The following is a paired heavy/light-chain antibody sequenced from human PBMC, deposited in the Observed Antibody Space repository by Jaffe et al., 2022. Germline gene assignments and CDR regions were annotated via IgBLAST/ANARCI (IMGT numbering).Heavy chain of an antibody. D-gene: IGHD2-15*01. CDR2: ISAYNGNT. Sequence: QVQLVQSGAEVKKPGASVKVSCKASGYTFTSYGISWVRQAPGQGLEWMGWISAYNGNTNYAQKLQGRVTMTTDTSTSTAYMELRSLRSDDTAVYYCARDQSSERSKVAATDDAFDIWGQGTMVTVSS. J-gene: IGHJ3*02. CDR3: ARDQSSERSKVAATDDAFDI. V-gene: IGHV1-18*01. CDR1: GYTFTSYG.
Light chain of an antibody. Sequence: SYELTQPPSVSVSPGQTASITCSGDKLGDKYACWYQQKPGQSPVLVIYQDSKRPSGIPERFSGSNSGNTATLTISGTQAMDEADYYCQAWDSSYVVFGGGTKLTVL. J-gene: IGLJ2*01. V-gene: IGLV3-1*01. CDR2: QDS. CDR3: QAWDSSYVV. CDR1: KLGDKY.